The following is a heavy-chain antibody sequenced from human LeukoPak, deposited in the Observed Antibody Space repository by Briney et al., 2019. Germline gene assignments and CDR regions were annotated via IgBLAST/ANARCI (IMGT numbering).Heavy chain of an antibody. D-gene: IGHD2-2*01. CDR3: ARSGDGGYCSSTSCRTLDY. Sequence: SETLSLTCTVSGGSIGSYYWSWIRQPPGKGLEWIGYIYTSGSTNYNPSLKSRVTISVDTSKNQFSLKLSSVTAADTAVYYCARSGDGGYCSSTSCRTLDYWGQGTLVTVSS. CDR1: GGSIGSYY. CDR2: IYTSGST. V-gene: IGHV4-4*09. J-gene: IGHJ4*02.